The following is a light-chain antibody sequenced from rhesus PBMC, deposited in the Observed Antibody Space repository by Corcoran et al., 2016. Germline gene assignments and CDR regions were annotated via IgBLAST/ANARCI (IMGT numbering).Light chain of an antibody. Sequence: DIVMTQSPDSLAVSLGERITINCKSSQSLLYSANNKNYLAWYQQKPGQAPKLFLYWASTRDSGVPDRFRGSGSGTDFTLPISGLQAEDVAVYYCQQYDSSPFSFGQGTKVEIK. CDR1: QSLLYSANNKNY. CDR2: WAS. J-gene: IGKJ2*01. V-gene: IGKV4-1*01. CDR3: QQYDSSPFS.